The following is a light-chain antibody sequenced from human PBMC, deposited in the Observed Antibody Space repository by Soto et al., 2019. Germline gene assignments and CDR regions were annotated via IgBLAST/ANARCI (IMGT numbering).Light chain of an antibody. CDR2: EVS. CDR3: SSYAGSNTDVV. V-gene: IGLV2-8*01. J-gene: IGLJ2*01. CDR1: SSDVGGYTY. Sequence: QSALTQPPSASGSPGQSVTISCTGTSSDVGGYTYVSWYQQHPGKAPKLMMYEVSKRPSGVPDRFSGSKSGNTASLTVSGLQAEDEADYYCSSYAGSNTDVVFGGGTELTVL.